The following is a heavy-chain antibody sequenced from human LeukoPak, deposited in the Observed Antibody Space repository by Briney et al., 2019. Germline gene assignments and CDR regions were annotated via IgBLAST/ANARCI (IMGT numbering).Heavy chain of an antibody. CDR3: AKQQPEQWLVREGWFDP. CDR2: ISGSGGST. J-gene: IGHJ5*02. Sequence: LGGSLRLSCAASGFTFSSYAMSWVRQAPGKGLEWVSAISGSGGSTYYADSVKGRFTISRDNSKNTLYLQMNSLRAEDTAVYYCAKQQPEQWLVREGWFDPWGQGTLVTVSS. CDR1: GFTFSSYA. D-gene: IGHD6-19*01. V-gene: IGHV3-23*01.